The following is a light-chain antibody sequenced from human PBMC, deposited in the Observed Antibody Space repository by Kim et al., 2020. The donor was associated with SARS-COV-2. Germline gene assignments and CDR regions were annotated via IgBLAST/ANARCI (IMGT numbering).Light chain of an antibody. V-gene: IGLV3-19*01. Sequence: SSELTQDPAVSVALGQTVRITCQGDSLRSYYASWYQQKPGQAPVLVIYGKNNRTSGIPDRFSGSSSGNTASLTITGAQAEDEADYYCNSRDSSGNHLVFGGGTQLIVL. CDR3: NSRDSSGNHLV. CDR2: GKN. CDR1: SLRSYY. J-gene: IGLJ2*01.